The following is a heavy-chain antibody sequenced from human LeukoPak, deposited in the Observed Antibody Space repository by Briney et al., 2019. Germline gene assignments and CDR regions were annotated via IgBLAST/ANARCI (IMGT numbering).Heavy chain of an antibody. CDR2: INHSGGT. CDR3: ARGAGSSSAGRLFDY. J-gene: IGHJ4*02. V-gene: IGHV4-34*01. D-gene: IGHD6-13*01. Sequence: GSLRLSCAASEFTFSSYNMNWIRQPPGKGLEWIGEINHSGGTKYNPSLKSRVTISVDTSKNQFSLKLSSVTAADTAVYYCARGAGSSSAGRLFDYWGQGTLVTVSS. CDR1: EFTFSSYN.